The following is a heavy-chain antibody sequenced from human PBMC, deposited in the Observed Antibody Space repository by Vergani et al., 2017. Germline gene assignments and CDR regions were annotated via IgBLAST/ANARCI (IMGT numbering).Heavy chain of an antibody. J-gene: IGHJ4*02. CDR2: ISSSSSYT. CDR3: ARELLGKNYFDY. V-gene: IGHV3-11*05. Sequence: QVQLVESGGGLVQPGGSLRLSCAASGFTFSDYYMSWIRQAPGKGLEWVSYISSSSSYTNYADSVKGRFTISRDNAKNSLYLQMNSLRAEDTAVYYCARELLGKNYFDYWGQGTLVTVSS. CDR1: GFTFSDYY. D-gene: IGHD1-26*01.